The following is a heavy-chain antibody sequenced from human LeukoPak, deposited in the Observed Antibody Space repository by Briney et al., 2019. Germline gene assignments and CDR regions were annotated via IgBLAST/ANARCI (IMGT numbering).Heavy chain of an antibody. CDR1: GFTFDDYA. CDR3: AKDIATGNRLYYFDY. CDR2: ISWNSGSI. D-gene: IGHD1-14*01. V-gene: IGHV3-9*01. J-gene: IGHJ4*02. Sequence: GGSLRLSCAASGFTFDDYAMHWVRQAPGKGLEWVLGISWNSGSIGYADSVKGRFTISRDNAKNSLYLQMNSLRAEDTALYYCAKDIATGNRLYYFDYWGQGTLVTVSS.